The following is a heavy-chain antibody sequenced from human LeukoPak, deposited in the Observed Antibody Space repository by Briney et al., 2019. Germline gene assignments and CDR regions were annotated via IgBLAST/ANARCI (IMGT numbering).Heavy chain of an antibody. J-gene: IGHJ4*02. D-gene: IGHD6-13*01. CDR3: ASGTPGYSGSWYLY. Sequence: SETLSLTCAVYGGSFSGYYWSWIRQPPGKGLEWIGEINHSGSTNYNPPLKSRVTISVDTSKNQFSLKLSSVTAADTAVYYCASGTPGYSGSWYLYWGQGTLVTVSS. CDR1: GGSFSGYY. CDR2: INHSGST. V-gene: IGHV4-34*01.